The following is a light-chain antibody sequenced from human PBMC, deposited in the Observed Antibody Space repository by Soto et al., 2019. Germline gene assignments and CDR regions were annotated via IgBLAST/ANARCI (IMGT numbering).Light chain of an antibody. V-gene: IGKV3D-20*02. CDR2: GAS. CDR1: QSVSSNY. CDR3: QQHSNWPPIT. Sequence: EIVLTQSPGTLSLSPCERATLSCSASQSVSSNYLAWYQQKPGQAPRLLIYGASTRATGIPARFSGSGSGTDFTLTISSLEPEDFAVYYCQQHSNWPPITFGQGTRLEI. J-gene: IGKJ5*01.